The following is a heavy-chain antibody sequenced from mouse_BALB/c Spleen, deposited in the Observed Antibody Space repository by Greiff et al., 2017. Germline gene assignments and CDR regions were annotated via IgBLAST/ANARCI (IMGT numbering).Heavy chain of an antibody. CDR2: ISYSGST. Sequence: EVQLQQSGPGLVKPSQSLSLTCTVTGYSITSDYAWNWIRQFPGNKLEWMGYISYSGSTSYNPSLKSRISITRDTSKNQFFLQLNSVTTEDTATYYCASSGNYGAMDYWGQGTSVTVSS. J-gene: IGHJ4*01. CDR3: ASSGNYGAMDY. CDR1: GYSITSDYA. V-gene: IGHV3-2*02. D-gene: IGHD2-1*01.